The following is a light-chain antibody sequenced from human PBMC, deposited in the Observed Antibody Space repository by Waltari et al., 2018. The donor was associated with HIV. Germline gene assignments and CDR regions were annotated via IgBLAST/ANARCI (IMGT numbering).Light chain of an antibody. CDR3: AAWDDSVSGRV. V-gene: IGLV1-47*01. J-gene: IGLJ3*02. CDR1: SFNIGSNY. Sequence: QSVLTQPPSASGTPGQRVTIYCSGGSFNIGSNYVHWYQPFPGTAPRLLIYRNTLRPSGVPDRFSGSKSATSASLAISGLRSEDEADYFCAAWDDSVSGRVFGGGTKLTVL. CDR2: RNT.